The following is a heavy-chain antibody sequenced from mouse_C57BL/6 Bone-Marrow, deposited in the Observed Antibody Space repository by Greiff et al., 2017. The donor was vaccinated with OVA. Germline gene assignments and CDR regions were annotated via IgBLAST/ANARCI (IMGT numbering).Heavy chain of an antibody. J-gene: IGHJ2*01. CDR1: GYTFTSYW. Sequence: QVQLQQPGAELVMPGASVKLSCKASGYTFTSYWMHWVKQRPGQGLEWIGEIDPSDSYTNYNHKFKGKSTLTVDKSSSTAYMQLSSLTSEDSAVYYCAREFYYYGSSVDYWGQGTTLTVSS. V-gene: IGHV1-69*01. D-gene: IGHD1-1*01. CDR2: IDPSDSYT. CDR3: AREFYYYGSSVDY.